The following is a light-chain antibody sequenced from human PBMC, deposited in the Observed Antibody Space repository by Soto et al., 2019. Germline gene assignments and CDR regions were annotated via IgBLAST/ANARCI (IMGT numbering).Light chain of an antibody. J-gene: IGLJ2*01. CDR3: NSYAGRNIVL. V-gene: IGLV2-8*01. CDR1: SSDVGGYNY. Sequence: QSALTQPPSASGSPGQSVTISCTGTSSDVGGYNYDSWYQQHPDKAPKLIIYEVSKRPSGVPDRFSGSKSGNTASLTVSGLQAEDEADYYCNSYAGRNIVLFGGGTKLTVL. CDR2: EVS.